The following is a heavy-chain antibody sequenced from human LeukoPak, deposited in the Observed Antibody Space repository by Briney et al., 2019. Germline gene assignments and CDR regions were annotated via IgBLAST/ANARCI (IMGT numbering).Heavy chain of an antibody. CDR1: GFTVSNNY. Sequence: GGSLRLSCAASGFTVSNNYMSWVRQAPGKGLEWVSVIYSVNRTSYADSVKGRFTISRDSSKNTLCPQMNSLRAEDTAVYYCARSPPWAPLDYRGQGTLVTVSS. J-gene: IGHJ4*02. CDR3: ARSPPWAPLDY. CDR2: IYSVNRT. V-gene: IGHV3-66*01.